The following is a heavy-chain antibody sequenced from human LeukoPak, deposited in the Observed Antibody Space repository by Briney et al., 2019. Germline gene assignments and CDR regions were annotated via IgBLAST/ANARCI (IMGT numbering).Heavy chain of an antibody. V-gene: IGHV3-7*01. CDR3: ARDGGDYAGFFPHAY. CDR1: GFTFSSYS. CDR2: IKQDGSEK. D-gene: IGHD1-26*01. J-gene: IGHJ4*02. Sequence: GGSLRLSCAASGFTFSSYSMNWVRQAPGKGLEWVANIKQDGSEKYYVDSVKGRFTISRDNAKNSLYLQMNSLRAEDTAVYYCARDGGDYAGFFPHAYWGQGTLVTVSS.